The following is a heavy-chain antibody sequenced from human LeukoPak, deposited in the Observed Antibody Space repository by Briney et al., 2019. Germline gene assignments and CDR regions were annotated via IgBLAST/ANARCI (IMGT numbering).Heavy chain of an antibody. D-gene: IGHD3-16*01. CDR3: AKSQFGGVFDGFDI. CDR1: GFTFSSYA. CDR2: ISGSGAST. J-gene: IGHJ3*02. Sequence: GGSLRLSCAASGFTFSSYALSWVRQAPGKGLEWVSAISGSGASTYYADSVKGRFTISRDNSKNTLYVQMNSLRAEDTAVYYCAKSQFGGVFDGFDIWGQGTMVTVSS. V-gene: IGHV3-23*01.